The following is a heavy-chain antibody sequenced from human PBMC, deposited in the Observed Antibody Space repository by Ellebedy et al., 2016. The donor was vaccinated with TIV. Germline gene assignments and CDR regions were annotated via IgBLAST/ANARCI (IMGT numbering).Heavy chain of an antibody. CDR3: GKGRGGRYYGMDV. CDR2: ISGSGNLA. J-gene: IGHJ6*02. D-gene: IGHD3-9*01. V-gene: IGHV3-23*01. CDR1: GFTFSTYS. Sequence: PGGSLRLSCAASGFTFSTYSMNWVRQAPGKGLEWVSRISGSGNLAYYAESVNGRFTISRDNSKNMLFLQMNTLRVEDTAVYYCGKGRGGRYYGMDVWGQGTTVTVSS.